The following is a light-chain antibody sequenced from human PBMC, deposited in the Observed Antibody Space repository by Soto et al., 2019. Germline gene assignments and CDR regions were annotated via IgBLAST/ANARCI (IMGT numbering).Light chain of an antibody. CDR1: QSVLSSSNNKNY. CDR3: QQSYSAPLT. V-gene: IGKV4-1*01. CDR2: WAS. Sequence: DIVMTQSQDSLAVSLGERATINCKSSQSVLSSSNNKNYLHWYQQKPGQPPKLVIYWASTRESGVPDRFSGRGSGTDFTLTISSLQAEDVAVYYCQQSYSAPLTFGGGTKVEIK. J-gene: IGKJ4*01.